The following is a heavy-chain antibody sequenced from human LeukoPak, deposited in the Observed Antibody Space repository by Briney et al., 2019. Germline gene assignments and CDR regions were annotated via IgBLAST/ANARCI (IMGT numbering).Heavy chain of an antibody. J-gene: IGHJ4*02. Sequence: PGGSLRLSCAASGFTFDDYAMHWVRQAPGKGLEWVSGISWNSGSIGYTDSVKGRFTISRDNAKNSLYLQMNSLRPEDMALYYCAKGLSYDFWSDSFGYWGQGTLVTVSS. CDR1: GFTFDDYA. D-gene: IGHD3-3*01. V-gene: IGHV3-9*03. CDR3: AKGLSYDFWSDSFGY. CDR2: ISWNSGSI.